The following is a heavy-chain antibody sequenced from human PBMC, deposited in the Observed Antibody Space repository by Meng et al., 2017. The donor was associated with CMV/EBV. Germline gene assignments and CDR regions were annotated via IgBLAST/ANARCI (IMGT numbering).Heavy chain of an antibody. CDR2: IIPIFGTA. Sequence: SVKVSCKASGYTFTGYYMHWVRQAPGQGLEWMGGIIPIFGTANYAQKFQGRVTITTDESTSTAYMELSSLRSEDTAVYYCAIAAAGFGNWFDPWGQGTLVTVSS. D-gene: IGHD6-13*01. V-gene: IGHV1-69*05. CDR1: GYTFTGYY. CDR3: AIAAAGFGNWFDP. J-gene: IGHJ5*02.